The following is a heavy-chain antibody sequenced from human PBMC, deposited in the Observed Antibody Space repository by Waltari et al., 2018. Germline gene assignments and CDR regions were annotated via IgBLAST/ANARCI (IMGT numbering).Heavy chain of an antibody. CDR3: ARQQFYFDTSGYPALYYFDY. J-gene: IGHJ4*02. CDR1: GGSISRSSYY. D-gene: IGHD3-22*01. V-gene: IGHV4-39*01. CDR2: IYYSGST. Sequence: QLQLQESGPGLVKPSETLSLTCTVSGGSISRSSYYWGWIRQPPGKGLEWIGSIYYSGSTYYNPSLKSRVTISVDTSKNQFSLKLSSVTAADTAIYYCARQQFYFDTSGYPALYYFDYWGQGTLVTVSS.